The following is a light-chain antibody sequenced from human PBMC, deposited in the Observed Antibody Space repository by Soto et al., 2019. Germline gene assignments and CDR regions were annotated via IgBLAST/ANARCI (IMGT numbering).Light chain of an antibody. Sequence: DIQLTQSPSTLSASVGDRVTITCRASQRMTSWLAWYQQKPGKAPKLLIYDASSLESGVPARFSGGGSGTEFTLTISSLQPDDFSTFYCQQYNNYPWTFGQGTKVDI. CDR3: QQYNNYPWT. J-gene: IGKJ1*01. CDR1: QRMTSW. CDR2: DAS. V-gene: IGKV1-5*01.